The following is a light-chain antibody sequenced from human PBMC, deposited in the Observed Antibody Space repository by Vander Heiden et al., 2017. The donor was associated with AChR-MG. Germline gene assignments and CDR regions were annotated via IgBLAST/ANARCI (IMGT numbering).Light chain of an antibody. CDR3: QHNYSSLLFT. CDR2: AAS. J-gene: IGKJ2*01. CDR1: QTLSTS. Sequence: IEMIQFPPSLSASVVDTLTITCRASQTLSTSLLWYQQQPGKAPKLLIYAASTLQCGVPSGFSGGGSGADFTPLISRLQQAEYATYYYQHNYSSLLFTFGPGTKLEVK. V-gene: IGKV1-39*01.